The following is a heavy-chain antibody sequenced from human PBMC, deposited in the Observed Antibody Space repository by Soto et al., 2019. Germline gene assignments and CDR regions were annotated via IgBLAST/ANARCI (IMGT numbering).Heavy chain of an antibody. Sequence: PSQTLSLTCAISGDSVSSNSAAWNWIRQSPSRGLEWLGRTYYRSKWYNDYAVSVKSRITINPDTSKNQFSLQLNSVTPEDTAVYYFAPAGPLSCCYRMGVWGRRTKVAVSS. CDR1: GDSVSSNSAA. J-gene: IGHJ6*02. CDR2: TYYRSKWYN. V-gene: IGHV6-1*01. D-gene: IGHD2-15*01. CDR3: APAGPLSCCYRMGV.